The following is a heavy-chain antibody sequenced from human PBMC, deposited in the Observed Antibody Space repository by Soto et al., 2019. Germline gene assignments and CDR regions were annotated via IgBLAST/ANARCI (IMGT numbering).Heavy chain of an antibody. D-gene: IGHD3-22*01. CDR3: ARGTYYYDSSGYLNWFDP. Sequence: QVQLVQSGAEVKKPGASVKVSCKASGYTFTSYGISWVRQAPGQGLEWMGWISAYNGNTNYAQKLQGRVTMTTDTSTSTAHMELRSLRSDDTAVYYCARGTYYYDSSGYLNWFDPWGQGTLVTVSS. CDR1: GYTFTSYG. CDR2: ISAYNGNT. J-gene: IGHJ5*02. V-gene: IGHV1-18*04.